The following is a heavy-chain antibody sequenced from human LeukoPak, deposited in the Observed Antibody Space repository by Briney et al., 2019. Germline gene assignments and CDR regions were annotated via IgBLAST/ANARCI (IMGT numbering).Heavy chain of an antibody. J-gene: IGHJ4*02. CDR3: AKGKGIVGATTPFDY. V-gene: IGHV3-30*02. CDR2: IRFDASNQ. Sequence: GGSLRLSCVVSGFRFSSYGMHWVRQAPGKGLEWVAFIRFDASNQYYADSVKGRFTISRDNSKSTLFLQMNSLSAEDTAVYYCAKGKGIVGATTPFDYWGQGTLVTVSS. CDR1: GFRFSSYG. D-gene: IGHD1-26*01.